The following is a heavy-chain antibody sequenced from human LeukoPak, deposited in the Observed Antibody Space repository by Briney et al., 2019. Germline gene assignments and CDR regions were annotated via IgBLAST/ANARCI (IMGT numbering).Heavy chain of an antibody. J-gene: IGHJ4*02. V-gene: IGHV3-30-3*01. CDR2: ISSDGSNT. Sequence: GGSLRLSCTASGFTFSSYAIHWVRQAPGKGLEWVAIISSDGSNTYYADSVKGRFTISRDNSENTLYLQMNSLRAEDTAVYYCARELTFGGGQGYFDYWGQGTLVTVSS. CDR3: ARELTFGGGQGYFDY. D-gene: IGHD3-16*01. CDR1: GFTFSSYA.